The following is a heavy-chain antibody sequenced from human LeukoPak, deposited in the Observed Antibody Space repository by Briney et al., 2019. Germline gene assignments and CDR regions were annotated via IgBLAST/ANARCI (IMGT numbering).Heavy chain of an antibody. CDR3: ARHGRVVRGYQTKFDP. V-gene: IGHV4-38-2*02. CDR2: MYHSGST. J-gene: IGHJ5*02. CDR1: NYSISTDYY. Sequence: SETLSLTCTVSNYSISTDYYWGWIRQPPGKGLEWIGTMYHSGSTYYNPSLKSRVTISVDTSKNQFSLKLSSVTAADTAVYYCARHGRVVRGYQTKFDPWGQGTLVTVSS. D-gene: IGHD3-10*01.